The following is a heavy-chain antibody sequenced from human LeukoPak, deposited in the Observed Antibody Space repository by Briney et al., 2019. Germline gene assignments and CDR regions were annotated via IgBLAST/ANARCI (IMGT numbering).Heavy chain of an antibody. CDR1: GYTFTSNW. CDR2: IYPGDSDT. J-gene: IGHJ4*02. CDR3: ARPPDSCTSISCYPRY. V-gene: IGHV5-51*01. D-gene: IGHD2-2*01. Sequence: GESLKISCKGSGYTFTSNWIGWVRQMPGKGLEWMGVIYPGDSDTRYSPSFQGQVRISADKSLSTAYLQWTSLEASDTAMYYCARPPDSCTSISCYPRYWGQGTLVTVSS.